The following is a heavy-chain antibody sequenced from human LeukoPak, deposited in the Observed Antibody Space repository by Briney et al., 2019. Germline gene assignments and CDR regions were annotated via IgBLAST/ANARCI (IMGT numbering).Heavy chain of an antibody. Sequence: GGSLRLSCAASAFTFSDYYMSWIRQAPGKGLEWVSYISTGSHYANYADSVKGRFTISRDDARNSLFLQINSLRAEDMAVYYCARFYGLGTWNDAFDIWGQGTMVTVSS. CDR2: ISTGSHYA. CDR3: ARFYGLGTWNDAFDI. V-gene: IGHV3-11*03. CDR1: AFTFSDYY. D-gene: IGHD3-10*01. J-gene: IGHJ3*02.